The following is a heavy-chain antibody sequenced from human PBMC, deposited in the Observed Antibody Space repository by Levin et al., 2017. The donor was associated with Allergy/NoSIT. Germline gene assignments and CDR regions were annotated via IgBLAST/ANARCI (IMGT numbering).Heavy chain of an antibody. Sequence: GGSLRLSCAASGFTFSSYSMNWVRQAPGKGLEWVSSISSGGSYIYYADSLKGRFTISRDNAKNSLYLQMNSLRAEDTAVYYCARTEYYDNSGYFTIDYWGQGTLVTVSS. CDR2: ISSGGSYI. D-gene: IGHD3-22*01. J-gene: IGHJ4*02. V-gene: IGHV3-21*01. CDR1: GFTFSSYS. CDR3: ARTEYYDNSGYFTIDY.